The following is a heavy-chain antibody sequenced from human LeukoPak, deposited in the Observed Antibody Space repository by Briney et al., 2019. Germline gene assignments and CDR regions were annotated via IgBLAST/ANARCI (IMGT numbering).Heavy chain of an antibody. D-gene: IGHD4-11*01. V-gene: IGHV4-61*08. CDR1: GGSISSSDYY. CDR2: IYYSGST. CDR3: ARDLTTVTTEVLWFDP. Sequence: SETLSLTCTISGGSISSSDYYWGWIRQPPGKGLEWIGYIYYSGSTNYNPSLKSRVTISVDTSKNQLSLKLSSVTAADTAVYYCARDLTTVTTEVLWFDPWGQGTLVTVSS. J-gene: IGHJ5*02.